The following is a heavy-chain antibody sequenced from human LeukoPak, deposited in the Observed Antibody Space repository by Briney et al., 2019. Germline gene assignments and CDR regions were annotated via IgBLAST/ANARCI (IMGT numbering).Heavy chain of an antibody. CDR3: ARSHGSGSYYNLNDY. CDR1: GGSFSGYY. V-gene: IGHV4-34*01. J-gene: IGHJ4*02. D-gene: IGHD3-10*01. CDR2: INHSGST. Sequence: SETLSLTCAVYGGSFSGYYWSWIRQPPGKGLEWIGEINHSGSTNYNPSLKSRVTISVDTSKNQFSLKLSSVTAADTAVYYCARSHGSGSYYNLNDYWGQGALVTVSS.